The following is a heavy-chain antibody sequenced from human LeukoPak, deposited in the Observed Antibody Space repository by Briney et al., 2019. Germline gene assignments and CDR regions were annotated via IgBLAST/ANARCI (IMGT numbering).Heavy chain of an antibody. CDR1: GFTSSSYS. D-gene: IGHD3-22*01. Sequence: GGSLRLSCAASGFTSSSYSMNWVRQAPGKGLEWVSYISSSSSTIYYADSVKGRFTISRDDAKNSLYLQMNSLRAEDTAVYYCARSYYDSSGYYPYYFDYWGQGTLVTVSS. V-gene: IGHV3-48*04. J-gene: IGHJ4*02. CDR3: ARSYYDSSGYYPYYFDY. CDR2: ISSSSSTI.